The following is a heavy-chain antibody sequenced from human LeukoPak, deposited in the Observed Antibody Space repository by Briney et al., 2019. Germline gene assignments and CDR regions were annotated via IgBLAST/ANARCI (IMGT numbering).Heavy chain of an antibody. D-gene: IGHD3-16*01. Sequence: SETLSLTCTVSGGSISSSSYYWGWIRQPPGKGLEWIGSIYYSGSTYYNPSLKSRVTISVDTSKNQFSLKLSSVTAADTAVYYCASGATSWAHMDVWGEGTTVTVSS. J-gene: IGHJ6*03. CDR3: ASGATSWAHMDV. V-gene: IGHV4-39*07. CDR1: GGSISSSSYY. CDR2: IYYSGST.